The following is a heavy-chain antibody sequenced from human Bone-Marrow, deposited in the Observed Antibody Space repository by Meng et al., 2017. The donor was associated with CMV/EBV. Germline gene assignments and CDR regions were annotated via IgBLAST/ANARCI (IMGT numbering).Heavy chain of an antibody. CDR2: INPNSGGT. V-gene: IGHV1-2*02. CDR1: GYTFTGYY. J-gene: IGHJ4*02. D-gene: IGHD3-3*01. CDR3: ARGRITIFGVVIIPYFDY. Sequence: ASVKVSCKASGYTFTGYYMHWVRQAPGQGLEWMGWINPNSGGTNYAQKFQGRVTMTRDTSISTAYMELSRLRSDDTAVYYCARGRITIFGVVIIPYFDYWGQGTLVTVS.